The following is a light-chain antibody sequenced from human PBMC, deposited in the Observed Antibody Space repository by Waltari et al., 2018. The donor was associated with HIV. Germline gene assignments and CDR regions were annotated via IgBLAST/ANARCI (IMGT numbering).Light chain of an antibody. J-gene: IGLJ1*01. V-gene: IGLV1-40*01. Sequence: QSVLTQPPSVSGAPGQRVTISCTGSSSNIGAGYDVPWYQQLPGTDPKPLIYGNNNRPSGVPDRFSGSKSGTSASLAITGLQAEDEADYYCQSYDSSLSGSKVFGTGTKVTVL. CDR1: SSNIGAGYD. CDR3: QSYDSSLSGSKV. CDR2: GNN.